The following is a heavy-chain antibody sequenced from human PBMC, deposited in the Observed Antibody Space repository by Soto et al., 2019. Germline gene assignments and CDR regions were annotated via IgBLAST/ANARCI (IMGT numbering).Heavy chain of an antibody. V-gene: IGHV3-23*01. CDR1: GFTFSTYA. Sequence: EVQLLESGGGLVQPGGSLRLSCAASGFTFSTYAMSWVRQAPGRGLEWVSTISGSGGSTYYADPVRGRFTISRDNSKNTLYLQVNSLRGEDTAVYYCAKEGEYNWNDPFDYWGQGTLVTVSS. J-gene: IGHJ4*02. D-gene: IGHD1-1*01. CDR3: AKEGEYNWNDPFDY. CDR2: ISGSGGST.